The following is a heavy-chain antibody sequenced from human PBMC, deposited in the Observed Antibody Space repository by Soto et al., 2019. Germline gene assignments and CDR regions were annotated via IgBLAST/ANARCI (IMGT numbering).Heavy chain of an antibody. J-gene: IGHJ3*02. CDR2: IYSSGTT. V-gene: IGHV4-59*01. Sequence: QVQLQELGPGLVKPSDTLSLACAVSGDSINTVSWSWIRQPPGKGLEYIGFIYSSGTTNYNPSLKSRVTISVDTSKNQFSLKLSSVTAADTAIYYCAKEALRGPRAFDIWGQGTMVTVYS. CDR3: AKEALRGPRAFDI. CDR1: GDSINTVS.